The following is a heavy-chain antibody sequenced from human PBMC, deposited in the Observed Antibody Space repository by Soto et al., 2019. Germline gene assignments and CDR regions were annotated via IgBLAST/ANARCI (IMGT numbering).Heavy chain of an antibody. V-gene: IGHV1-69*01. Sequence: QVQLVQYGAEVKQPGSSVKVSCKTSGGTFSTYAIYWVRQAPGQGLEWMGAIIPLFGTADYAQKFPGRVTITADESTSTDYMELSSLRSEDTALSYCARPKGSYSSRYYYFHYWGQGTLVTVSS. CDR3: ARPKGSYSSRYYYFHY. CDR1: GGTFSTYA. CDR2: IIPLFGTA. J-gene: IGHJ4*02. D-gene: IGHD6-19*01.